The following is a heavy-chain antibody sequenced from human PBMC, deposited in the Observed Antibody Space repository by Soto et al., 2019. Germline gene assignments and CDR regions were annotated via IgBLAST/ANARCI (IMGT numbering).Heavy chain of an antibody. CDR1: GFTFSSYV. CDR3: ARGSTVTSGGRWFDP. J-gene: IGHJ5*02. D-gene: IGHD4-4*01. Sequence: EVQLVESGGGLVKPGGSLRLSCAASGFTFSSYVMNWARQAPGKGLEWVSSISSSSSDIYYAYSVKGRFTISRDNAKKSLYLQMNSLRGEDTAVYYCARGSTVTSGGRWFDPWGQGTLVTVSS. CDR2: ISSSSSDI. V-gene: IGHV3-21*01.